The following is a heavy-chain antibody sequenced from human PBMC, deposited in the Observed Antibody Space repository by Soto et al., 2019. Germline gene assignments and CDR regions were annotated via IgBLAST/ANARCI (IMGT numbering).Heavy chain of an antibody. D-gene: IGHD3-22*01. V-gene: IGHV1-18*04. Sequence: ASVKVSCKASGYTFTSYGINWVRQAPGQGLEWMGWISAYNGDTNYAQKLQGRVTMTTDTSTSTAYMELRSLRSDDTAVYYCARDRESGSPGFNWLDPCGQGTLVTVSS. CDR2: ISAYNGDT. CDR1: GYTFTSYG. J-gene: IGHJ5*02. CDR3: ARDRESGSPGFNWLDP.